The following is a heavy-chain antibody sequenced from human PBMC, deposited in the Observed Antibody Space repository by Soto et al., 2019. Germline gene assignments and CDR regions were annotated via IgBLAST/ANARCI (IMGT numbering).Heavy chain of an antibody. D-gene: IGHD6-19*01. V-gene: IGHV1-46*02. CDR3: ARDGVPIAGRSGFFDN. CDR2: INPRRGLT. CDR1: GYMFDNYY. Sequence: QVQLVQSGADLKTPGTSVKVSCKASGYMFDNYYIHWVRQTPGQGLQWIGVINPRRGLTTYAQKFHDRVSMTRDTSTTTVFMELTSLTSEDTAIYYCARDGVPIAGRSGFFDNWGPGTLVTVSS. J-gene: IGHJ4*02.